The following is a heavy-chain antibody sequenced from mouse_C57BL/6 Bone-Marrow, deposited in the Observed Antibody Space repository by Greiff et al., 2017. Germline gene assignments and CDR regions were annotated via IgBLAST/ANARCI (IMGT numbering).Heavy chain of an antibody. CDR1: GYTFTSYW. J-gene: IGHJ4*01. V-gene: IGHV1-64*01. CDR3: ARPHYDYDVDYYDMDY. D-gene: IGHD2-4*01. Sequence: QVQLQQPGAELVKPGASVKLSCKASGYTFTSYWMHWVKQRPGQGLEWIGMIHPNRGSTHYNEKFKSKATLTVDKSSSTAYMQLSSLTSEDSAIYYCARPHYDYDVDYYDMDYWGQGTSVTVSA. CDR2: IHPNRGST.